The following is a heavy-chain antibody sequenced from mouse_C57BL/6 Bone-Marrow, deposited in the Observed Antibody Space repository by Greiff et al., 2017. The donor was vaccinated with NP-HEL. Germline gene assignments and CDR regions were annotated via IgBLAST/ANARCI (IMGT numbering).Heavy chain of an antibody. V-gene: IGHV5-16*01. J-gene: IGHJ4*01. CDR2: INYDGSST. D-gene: IGHD1-1*01. CDR1: GFTFSDYY. Sequence: EVHLVESEGGLVQPGSSMKLSCTASGFTFSDYYMAWVRQVPEKGLEWVANINYDGSSTYYLDSLKSRFIISRDNAKNILYLQMSSLKSEDTATYYCARGLITTVVATDYAMDYWGQGTSVTVSS. CDR3: ARGLITTVVATDYAMDY.